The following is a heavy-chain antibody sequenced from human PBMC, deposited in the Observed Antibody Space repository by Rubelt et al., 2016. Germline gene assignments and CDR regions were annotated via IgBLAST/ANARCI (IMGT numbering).Heavy chain of an antibody. J-gene: IGHJ6*02. D-gene: IGHD3-22*01. V-gene: IGHV4-39*01. CDR3: ARRYDSSGYYSLLYGMDV. CDR1: GASISSRSYF. Sequence: QLQLQESGPGLVKPSETLSLTCTVSGASISSRSYFWGWIRQPPGKGLEWIGSIYYSGSTYYNPSLKSRVTISVDTSKNQFSLKLSSVTAADTAGYYCARRYDSSGYYSLLYGMDVWGQGTTVTVSS. CDR2: IYYSGST.